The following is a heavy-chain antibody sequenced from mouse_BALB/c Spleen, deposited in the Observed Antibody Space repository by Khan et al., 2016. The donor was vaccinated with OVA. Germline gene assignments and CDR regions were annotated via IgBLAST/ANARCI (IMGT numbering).Heavy chain of an antibody. V-gene: IGHV2-4*02. J-gene: IGHJ4*01. CDR3: ARKRGVHYNIDY. CDR1: GFSLTNYG. Sequence: QVQLKQSGPGLVQPSQSLSITCTVSGFSLTNYGVHWVRQPPGKGLEWLGLIWSGGSTDYNAAFISRLSITKDNTKSQVCFKMNSRQADDTAIYSCARKRGVHYNIDYWGQGTSVTVSS. CDR2: IWSGGST.